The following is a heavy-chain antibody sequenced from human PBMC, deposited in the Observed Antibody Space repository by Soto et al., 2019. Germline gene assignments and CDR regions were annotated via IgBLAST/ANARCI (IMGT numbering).Heavy chain of an antibody. Sequence: SETLSLTCTVSGGSISSSSYYWGWIRQPPGKGLEWIGSIYYSGSTYYNPSLKSRVTISVDTSKNQFSLKLSSVTAADTAVYYCARTYDDSGPNSGGYGFDIWGPGTMVT. J-gene: IGHJ3*02. CDR2: IYYSGST. V-gene: IGHV4-39*07. D-gene: IGHD3-22*01. CDR1: GGSISSSSYY. CDR3: ARTYDDSGPNSGGYGFDI.